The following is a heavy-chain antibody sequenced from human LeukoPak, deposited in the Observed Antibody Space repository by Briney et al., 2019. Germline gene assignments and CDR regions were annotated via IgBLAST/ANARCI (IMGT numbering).Heavy chain of an antibody. J-gene: IGHJ3*02. D-gene: IGHD2-2*01. CDR2: ISAYNGNT. CDR1: GYTFTSYG. CDR3: ARADAQLKYHIWAAFDI. V-gene: IGHV1-18*01. Sequence: GASVKVSCKASGYTFTSYGISWVRQAPGQVREWMGWISAYNGNTNYAQKLQGRVTMTTDTSTSTAYMELRSLRSDDTAVYYCARADAQLKYHIWAAFDIWGQGTMVTVSS.